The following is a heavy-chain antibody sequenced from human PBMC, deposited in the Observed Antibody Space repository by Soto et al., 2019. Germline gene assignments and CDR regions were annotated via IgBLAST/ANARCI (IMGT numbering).Heavy chain of an antibody. CDR3: ARVVSGYYYDSSGYHPRDAFDI. Sequence: QVQLVQSGAEVKKPGASVKVSCKASGYTFTSYYMHWVRQAPGQGLEWMGIINPSGGSTSYAQKFQGRVTMTRDTSTSTVYMELSSLRSEDTAVYYCARVVSGYYYDSSGYHPRDAFDIWGQGTMVTVSS. J-gene: IGHJ3*02. D-gene: IGHD3-22*01. V-gene: IGHV1-46*01. CDR1: GYTFTSYY. CDR2: INPSGGST.